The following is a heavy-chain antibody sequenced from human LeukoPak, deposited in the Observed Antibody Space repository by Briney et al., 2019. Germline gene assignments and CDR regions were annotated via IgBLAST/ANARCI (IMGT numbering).Heavy chain of an antibody. CDR1: GFTFSNYA. J-gene: IGHJ4*02. Sequence: GGSLRLSCAASGFTFSNYAMNWVRQAPGKGLEWVSVISSSGGTTNYADSVKGRFTVSRDNSKNTLYLQLNSLRAEDTAVYYCARGKESIYGEILGWGQGTLVTVSS. D-gene: IGHD4-17*01. CDR2: ISSSGGTT. V-gene: IGHV3-23*01. CDR3: ARGKESIYGEILG.